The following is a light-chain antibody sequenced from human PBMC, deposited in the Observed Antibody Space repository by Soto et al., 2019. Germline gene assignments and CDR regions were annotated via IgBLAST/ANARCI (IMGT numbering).Light chain of an antibody. CDR1: SPNIGAGYD. Sequence: QSVLTQPPSVSGAPGQRVTISCTGSSPNIGAGYDVHWYQQFPGTAPKLLIYDTTYRPSGVPDRFSGSKSGTSGSLAITGLQAEDEADYYCQSFDSSLYGYVFGSGTKLTVL. V-gene: IGLV1-40*01. CDR2: DTT. J-gene: IGLJ1*01. CDR3: QSFDSSLYGYV.